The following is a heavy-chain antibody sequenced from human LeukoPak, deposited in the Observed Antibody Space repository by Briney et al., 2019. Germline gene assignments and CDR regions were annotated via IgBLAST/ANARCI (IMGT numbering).Heavy chain of an antibody. V-gene: IGHV4-59*01. CDR3: ARIFSGGFRPDYFDS. D-gene: IGHD3-16*01. CDR1: GGSLNGYY. J-gene: IGHJ4*02. CDR2: IYYSGSV. Sequence: SETLSLTCAVYGGSLNGYYWSWIRQPPGKGLEWIGYIYYSGSVNYSPSLRSRITISIDTSKNQFSLKVRSVTAADTAIYYCARIFSGGFRPDYFDSWGQGTLVTVSS.